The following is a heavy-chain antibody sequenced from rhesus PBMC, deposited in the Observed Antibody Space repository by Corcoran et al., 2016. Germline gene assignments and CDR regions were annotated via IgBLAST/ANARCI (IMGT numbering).Heavy chain of an antibody. CDR1: GGCISENYR. D-gene: IGHD2-21*01. J-gene: IGHJ5-1*01. CDR3: ARDSYCTGSGCYGVAGV. V-gene: IGHV4S10*01. CDR2: SYGTKTTT. Sequence: QVQLQESGPGVVKPSETLSLTCDVSGGCISENYRWSWIRKLPGKGLEWIGYSYGTKTTTNYNPTLKSRVTNSKDTSKSQFSLKLTSVTAADTAVYDCARDSYCTGSGCYGVAGVWGPGVLVTVSS.